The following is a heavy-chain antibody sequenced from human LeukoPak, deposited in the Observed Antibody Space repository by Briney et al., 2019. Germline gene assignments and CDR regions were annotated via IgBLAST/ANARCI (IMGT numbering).Heavy chain of an antibody. D-gene: IGHD3-22*01. J-gene: IGHJ4*02. Sequence: PGWSLRLSCAAPGFTFSSYGMHRVRQAPGKGLEWVAVISYDGSNKYYADSVKGRFTISRDNSKNTLYLQMNSLRAEDTAVYYCAKDTVKYYYDSSGYYFWGQGTLVTVSS. V-gene: IGHV3-30*18. CDR3: AKDTVKYYYDSSGYYF. CDR2: ISYDGSNK. CDR1: GFTFSSYG.